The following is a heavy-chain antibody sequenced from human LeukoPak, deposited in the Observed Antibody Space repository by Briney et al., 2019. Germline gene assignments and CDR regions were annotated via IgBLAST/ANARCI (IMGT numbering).Heavy chain of an antibody. CDR1: GYTFTSYD. CDR2: MNPNSGNT. J-gene: IGHJ4*02. Sequence: EASVKVSCKASGYTFTSYDINWVRQASGQGLEWMGWMNPNSGNTGYAQRFQGRVTMTRNPFISTAYMELSSLEPEDTAVYFCTASLAYYNASGYYPFDYWGQGTLVTVSS. D-gene: IGHD3-22*01. CDR3: TASLAYYNASGYYPFDY. V-gene: IGHV1-8*01.